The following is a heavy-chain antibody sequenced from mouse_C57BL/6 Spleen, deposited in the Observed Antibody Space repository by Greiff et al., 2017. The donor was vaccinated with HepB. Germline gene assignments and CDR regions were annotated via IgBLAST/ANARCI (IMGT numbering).Heavy chain of an antibody. D-gene: IGHD2-3*01. CDR3: ARWDGVAY. J-gene: IGHJ2*01. CDR2: INPNNGGT. Sequence: VQLQQSGPELVKPGASVKISCKASGYTFTDYYMNWVKQSHGKSLEWIGDINPNNGGTSYNQKFKGKATLTVDKSSSTAYMELRSLTSEDSAVYYCARWDGVAYWGQGTTLTVSS. V-gene: IGHV1-26*01. CDR1: GYTFTDYY.